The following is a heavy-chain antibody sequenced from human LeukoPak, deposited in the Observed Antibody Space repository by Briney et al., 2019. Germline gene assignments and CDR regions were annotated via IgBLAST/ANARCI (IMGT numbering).Heavy chain of an antibody. Sequence: PSETLSLTCTVSGGSISSGGYYWSWIRQHPGKGLEWIGYIYYSGSTYYNPSLKSRVTISVDTSKNQFSLKLSSVTAADTAVYYCARGHRQSGGRKLGSGSNWFDPWGQGTLVTVSS. V-gene: IGHV4-31*03. CDR1: GGSISSGGYY. CDR3: ARGHRQSGGRKLGSGSNWFDP. D-gene: IGHD3-10*01. CDR2: IYYSGST. J-gene: IGHJ5*02.